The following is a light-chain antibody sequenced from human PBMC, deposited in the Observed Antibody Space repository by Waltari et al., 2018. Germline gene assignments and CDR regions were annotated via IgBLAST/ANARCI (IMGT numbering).Light chain of an antibody. V-gene: IGLV1-44*01. CDR2: NNN. J-gene: IGLJ2*01. Sequence: QSVLTQPPSASGTPGQRVTTSCSGSSSNIGSHTVHRYQQLPGAAPKLLVYNNNQRPSGVPDRFSGSKSGTSASLAISGLQSEDEADYYCAAWDDSLNGVVFGGGTKLTVL. CDR1: SSNIGSHT. CDR3: AAWDDSLNGVV.